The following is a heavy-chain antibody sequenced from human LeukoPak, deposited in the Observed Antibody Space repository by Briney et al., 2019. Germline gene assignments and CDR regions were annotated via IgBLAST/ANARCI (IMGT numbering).Heavy chain of an antibody. CDR3: ARGSRWFDP. CDR1: GGSFSGYY. CDR2: INHSGST. V-gene: IGHV4-34*01. Sequence: SESLSLTCAVYGGSFSGYYWSWIRQPPGKGLEWIGEINHSGSTNYNPSLKSRVTISVDTSKNQFSLKLSSVTAADTAVYYCARGSRWFDPWGQGTLVTVYS. J-gene: IGHJ5*02.